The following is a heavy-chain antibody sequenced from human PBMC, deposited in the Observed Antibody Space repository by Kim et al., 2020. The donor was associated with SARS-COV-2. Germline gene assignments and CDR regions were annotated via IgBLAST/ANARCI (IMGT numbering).Heavy chain of an antibody. Sequence: GGSLRLSCAASGFTFGDYAMHWVRQAPGKGLEWVSGISWNGATIAYADSVKGRFTISRDNAKNSLYLQMNSLRAEDAALYYCAKSGFADFWSGYLTSPSDYWGQGTLVTVSS. CDR2: ISWNGATI. J-gene: IGHJ4*02. V-gene: IGHV3-9*01. CDR1: GFTFGDYA. D-gene: IGHD3-3*01. CDR3: AKSGFADFWSGYLTSPSDY.